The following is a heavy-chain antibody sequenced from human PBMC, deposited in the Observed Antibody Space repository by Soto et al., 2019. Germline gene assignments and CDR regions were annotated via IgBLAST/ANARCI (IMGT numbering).Heavy chain of an antibody. V-gene: IGHV1-18*01. Sequence: QVQLVQSGPEVKKPGASVKVSCQASGYTFSSYGISWVRQAPGQGLEWMGWIGPYNGNTDYAQNFQGRVTMTRDTSTNTAYMELRSLRSDDTALYYCARCYCSIGSCYTCWHFDLWGRGALLTVSS. D-gene: IGHD2-15*01. CDR3: ARCYCSIGSCYTCWHFDL. CDR2: IGPYNGNT. J-gene: IGHJ2*01. CDR1: GYTFSSYG.